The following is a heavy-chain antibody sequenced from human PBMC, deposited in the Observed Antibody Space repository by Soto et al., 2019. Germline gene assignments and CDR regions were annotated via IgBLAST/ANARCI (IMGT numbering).Heavy chain of an antibody. D-gene: IGHD3-9*01. CDR1: GFTFSSYA. Sequence: GGSLRLSCAASGFTFSSYAMSWVRQAPGKGLEWVSAISGSGGSTYYADSVKGRFTISRDNSKNTLYLQMNSLRAEDTAVYYCAKLPNYDILTGYYQVRGSYFDYWGQGTLVTVSS. J-gene: IGHJ4*02. CDR3: AKLPNYDILTGYYQVRGSYFDY. V-gene: IGHV3-23*01. CDR2: ISGSGGST.